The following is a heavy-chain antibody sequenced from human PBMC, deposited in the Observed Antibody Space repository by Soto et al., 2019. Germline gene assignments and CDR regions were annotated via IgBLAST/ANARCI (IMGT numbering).Heavy chain of an antibody. Sequence: QVQLVQSGAEVKKPGSSVKVSCTASGGTFISYAFSWVRQAPGQGLEWMGGIIPIFGTPNYAQKFQGRVTITADKSTSTAYMDLSSLRSEYAAVYYCARSRITFGGGIANYGMDVWGQGTTVTVSS. CDR1: GGTFISYA. CDR2: IIPIFGTP. D-gene: IGHD3-16*02. CDR3: ARSRITFGGGIANYGMDV. J-gene: IGHJ6*02. V-gene: IGHV1-69*06.